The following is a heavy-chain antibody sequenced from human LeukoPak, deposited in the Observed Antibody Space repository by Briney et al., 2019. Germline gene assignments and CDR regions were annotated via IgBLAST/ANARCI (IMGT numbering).Heavy chain of an antibody. V-gene: IGHV4-39*01. J-gene: IGHJ4*02. Sequence: PSETLSLTCTVSGGSISSCSYYWGWIRQPPGKGLEWIGSIYYSGSTYYNPSLKSRVTISVDTSKNQFSLKLSSVTAADTAVYYCARHGYSYGIWGQGTLVTVSS. CDR2: IYYSGST. CDR3: ARHGYSYGI. CDR1: GGSISSCSYY. D-gene: IGHD5-18*01.